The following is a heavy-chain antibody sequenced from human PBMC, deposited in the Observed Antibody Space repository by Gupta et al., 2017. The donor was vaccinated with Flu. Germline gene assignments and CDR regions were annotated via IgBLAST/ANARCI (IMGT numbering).Heavy chain of an antibody. CDR3: ARDYSDYLTYYSGMDI. CDR1: YD. D-gene: IGHD4-17*01. V-gene: IGHV1-8*01. J-gene: IGHJ6*02. Sequence: YDLKGVRQAPGRGLEWMGWINPNSGNTGYAQKFQGRVTMTRNTSISTAYMELSSLKSDDTAVYYCARDYSDYLTYYSGMDIWGQGTTVTVSS. CDR2: INPNSGNT.